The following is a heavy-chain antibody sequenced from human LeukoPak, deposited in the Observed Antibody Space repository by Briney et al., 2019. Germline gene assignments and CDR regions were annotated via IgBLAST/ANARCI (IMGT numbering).Heavy chain of an antibody. CDR1: GFTFDDYT. Sequence: GGSLRLSCAASGFTFDDYTMHWVRQAPGKGLEWVSLISWDGGSTYYADSVKGRFTISRDNSKNSLYLQMNSLGTEDTALYYCAKDIGGGATGIFDYWGQGTLVTVSS. V-gene: IGHV3-43*01. J-gene: IGHJ4*02. D-gene: IGHD1-1*01. CDR2: ISWDGGST. CDR3: AKDIGGGATGIFDY.